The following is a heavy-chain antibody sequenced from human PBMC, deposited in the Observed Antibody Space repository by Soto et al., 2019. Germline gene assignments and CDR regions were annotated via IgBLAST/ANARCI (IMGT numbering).Heavy chain of an antibody. D-gene: IGHD4-17*01. CDR3: VRDIAYGDHLPGLY. CDR1: GYTFTGYY. V-gene: IGHV1-2*02. J-gene: IGHJ4*02. Sequence: QVQLVQSGAEVKKPGASVKVSCKASGYTFTGYYIHWVRQAPGQGLEWMGWINPNNGGTNYAQKFQGRVTMTRDTSISTAYMELSRLRSDDTAIYYCVRDIAYGDHLPGLYWGQGTLVTVSS. CDR2: INPNNGGT.